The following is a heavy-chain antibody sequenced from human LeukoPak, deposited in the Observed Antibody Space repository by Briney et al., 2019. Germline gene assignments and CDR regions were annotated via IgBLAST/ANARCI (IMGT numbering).Heavy chain of an antibody. Sequence: SQTLSLTCTVSGGSISSGTNYWTWIRQPAGRGLEWIGRIYNRGGTDYNPSLKSRITISLDTSKNQFSLKLNSMTAADTAVYYCARGVGATYHFPDYWGQGTLVTVSS. J-gene: IGHJ4*02. D-gene: IGHD1-26*01. CDR1: GGSISSGTNY. V-gene: IGHV4-61*02. CDR3: ARGVGATYHFPDY. CDR2: IYNRGGT.